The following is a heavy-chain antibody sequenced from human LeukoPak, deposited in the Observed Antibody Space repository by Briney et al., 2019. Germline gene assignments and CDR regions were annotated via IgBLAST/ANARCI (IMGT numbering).Heavy chain of an antibody. Sequence: GGSLRLSCAASGFTFSGSAMHWVRQASGKGLEWVGRIRGKANSYPTAYAASVKGRFTISRDDSKNTAYLQMNSLKTEDTAVYYCTRLDYGGNYTPLDYWGQGTLVTVSS. CDR3: TRLDYGGNYTPLDY. D-gene: IGHD4/OR15-4a*01. V-gene: IGHV3-73*01. CDR2: IRGKANSYPT. J-gene: IGHJ4*02. CDR1: GFTFSGSA.